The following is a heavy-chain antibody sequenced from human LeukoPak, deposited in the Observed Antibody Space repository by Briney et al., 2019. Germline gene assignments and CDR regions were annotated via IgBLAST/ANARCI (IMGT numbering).Heavy chain of an antibody. D-gene: IGHD3-22*01. CDR1: GFTFSSYE. J-gene: IGHJ6*03. V-gene: IGHV3-48*03. CDR2: ISSSGSTI. CDR3: ARAAGYYDRWGYYYYYYMDV. Sequence: GGSLRLSCAASGFTFSSYEMNWVRQAPGKGLEWVSYISSSGSTIYYADSVKGRFTISRGNAKNSLYLQMNSLRAEDTAVYYCARAAGYYDRWGYYYYYYMDVWGKGTTVTVSS.